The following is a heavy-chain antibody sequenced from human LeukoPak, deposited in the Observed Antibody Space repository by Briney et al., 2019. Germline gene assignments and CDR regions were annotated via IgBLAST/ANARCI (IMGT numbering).Heavy chain of an antibody. J-gene: IGHJ4*02. CDR2: INPSGGST. V-gene: IGHV1-46*01. D-gene: IGHD6-13*01. Sequence: ASVKVSCKASGYTFTSYDINWVRQATGQGLEWMGIINPSGGSTSYAQKFQGRVTMTTDTSTSTAYMELRSLRSDDTAVYYCARDPSRGAAASVFSDYWGQGTLVTVSS. CDR1: GYTFTSYD. CDR3: ARDPSRGAAASVFSDY.